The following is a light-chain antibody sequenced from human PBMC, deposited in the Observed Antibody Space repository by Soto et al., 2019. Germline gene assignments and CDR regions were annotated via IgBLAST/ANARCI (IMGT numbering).Light chain of an antibody. V-gene: IGKV3-15*01. CDR3: QQYNNGPRTWT. J-gene: IGKJ1*01. CDR2: GAA. CDR1: QSVSSN. Sequence: EIVMTQSPAPLSVSPGERATLSCRARQSVSSNLAWYQQKPGQAPRLLIYGAATRATGIPARFSGSGSGTEVHLTIISLQYEDVAFYSCQQYNNGPRTWTFGQGTKVEIK.